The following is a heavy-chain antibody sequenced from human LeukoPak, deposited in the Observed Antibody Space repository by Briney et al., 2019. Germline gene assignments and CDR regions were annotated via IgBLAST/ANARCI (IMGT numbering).Heavy chain of an antibody. CDR1: GGTFSSYA. D-gene: IGHD6-13*01. V-gene: IGHV1-69*06. CDR3: AWGARYSSSWLLVRDDY. Sequence: SVKVSCKASGGTFSSYAISWVRQAPGQGLEWMGGIIPIFGTANYAQKFQGRVTITADKSTSTAYMELSSLRSEDTAVYYCAWGARYSSSWLLVRDDYWGQGTLVTVSS. CDR2: IIPIFGTA. J-gene: IGHJ4*02.